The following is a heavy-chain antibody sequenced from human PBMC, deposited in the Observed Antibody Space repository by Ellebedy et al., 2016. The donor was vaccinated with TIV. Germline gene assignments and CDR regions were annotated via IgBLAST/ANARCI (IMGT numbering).Heavy chain of an antibody. V-gene: IGHV1-69*13. D-gene: IGHD5-12*01. Sequence: SVKVSXXASGGTFSSYAISWVRQAPGQGLEWMGGIIPIFGTANYAQKFQGRVTITADESTSTAYMELSSLRSEDTAVYYCARVGPRWGYNYWGQGTLVTVSS. CDR3: ARVGPRWGYNY. J-gene: IGHJ4*02. CDR1: GGTFSSYA. CDR2: IIPIFGTA.